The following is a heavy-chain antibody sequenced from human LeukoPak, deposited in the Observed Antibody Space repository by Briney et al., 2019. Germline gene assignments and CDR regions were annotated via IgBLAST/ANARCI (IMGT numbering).Heavy chain of an antibody. Sequence: ASVKVSCKASGYTFTSYSMHWVRQAPGQGHEWMGIINPSGGGTSYAQKFQGRVTMTRDTSTSTVYMGLSSLRSEDTAVYYCARVWGSGSYYDYWGQGTLVTVSS. J-gene: IGHJ4*02. D-gene: IGHD3-10*01. V-gene: IGHV1-46*01. CDR3: ARVWGSGSYYDY. CDR2: INPSGGGT. CDR1: GYTFTSYS.